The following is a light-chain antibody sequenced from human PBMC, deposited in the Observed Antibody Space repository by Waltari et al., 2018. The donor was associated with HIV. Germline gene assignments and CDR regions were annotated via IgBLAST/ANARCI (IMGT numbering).Light chain of an antibody. CDR3: QQYFSLPST. V-gene: IGKV4-1*01. Sequence: DIVMTQSPDSLPASLGERATINCRSSRTVLYSSNNQNYLAWYQQKPGQPPKVLIIWSSTRAFGVPGRFSGSGSGTNFSLTISSLQAEDVAVYYCQQYFSLPSTFGGGTKVEIK. J-gene: IGKJ4*01. CDR1: RTVLYSSNNQNY. CDR2: WSS.